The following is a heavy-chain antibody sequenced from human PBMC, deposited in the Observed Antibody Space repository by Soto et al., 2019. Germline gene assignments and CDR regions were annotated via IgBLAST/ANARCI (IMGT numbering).Heavy chain of an antibody. J-gene: IGHJ4*02. Sequence: LGASLKISCKGSGYIFTSYWIGWVRQMPGRGLEWMGIVYPRDSDTRYSPSFQGQVTISADKSINTAYLQWSSLKASDTAMYYCARPSHGEPDYWGQGTLVTVSS. V-gene: IGHV5-51*01. CDR2: VYPRDSDT. CDR1: GYIFTSYW. CDR3: ARPSHGEPDY.